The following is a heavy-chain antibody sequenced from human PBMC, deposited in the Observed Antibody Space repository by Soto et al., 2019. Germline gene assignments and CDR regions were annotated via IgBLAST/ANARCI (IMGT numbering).Heavy chain of an antibody. CDR2: VHISGHS. CDR1: GGSVRAPDW. J-gene: IGHJ5*01. Sequence: SETLSLTCTLSGGSVRAPDWWNWVRQSPDKGLEWIAEVHISGHSNYNPSLRSRVSVSIDSSKNQFYLNLNSVTAADTAIYYCARVSQGCSANNCYFDPWGQGTQVTVSS. CDR3: ARVSQGCSANNCYFDP. D-gene: IGHD1-1*01. V-gene: IGHV4-4*02.